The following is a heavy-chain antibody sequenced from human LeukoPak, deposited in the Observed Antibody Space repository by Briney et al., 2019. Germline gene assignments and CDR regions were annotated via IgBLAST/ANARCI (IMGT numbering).Heavy chain of an antibody. V-gene: IGHV1-8*03. J-gene: IGHJ4*02. CDR3: ARGAPGPTPYYFDY. D-gene: IGHD1-14*01. CDR2: LNPNSGNT. Sequence: GASVKVSCKASGYTFTSYDINWVRQATGQGLEWMGWLNPNSGNTGYAQKFQGRVTISRNTSINTAYMELSSLRAEDTAVYYCARGAPGPTPYYFDYWGQGTLVTVSS. CDR1: GYTFTSYD.